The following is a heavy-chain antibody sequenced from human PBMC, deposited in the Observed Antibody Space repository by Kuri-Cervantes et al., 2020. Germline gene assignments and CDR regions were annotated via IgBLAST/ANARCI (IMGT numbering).Heavy chain of an antibody. D-gene: IGHD2-15*01. J-gene: IGHJ4*02. CDR1: GFTFSSYG. CDR3: VGGGLTFDY. CDR2: ISYDGSNK. V-gene: IGHV3-30*03. Sequence: GESLKISCAASGFTFSSYGMHWVRQAPGKGLDWVAVISYDGSNKYYADSVKGRFTISRDNSKNTLYLQMNSLRPEDTAVFYCVGGGLTFDYWGQGTLVTVSS.